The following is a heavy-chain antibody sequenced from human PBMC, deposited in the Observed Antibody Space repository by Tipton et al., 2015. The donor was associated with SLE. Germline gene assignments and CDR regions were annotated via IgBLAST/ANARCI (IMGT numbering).Heavy chain of an antibody. Sequence: TLSLTCTVSGGSISSSSYYWGWIRQPPGKGLEWIGYIYYSGSTNYNPSLKSRVTISVDTSKNQFSLKLSSVTAVDTAVYYCARTVYGGWYYFDYWGQGTLVTVSS. J-gene: IGHJ4*02. V-gene: IGHV4-61*05. CDR1: GGSISSSSYY. D-gene: IGHD6-19*01. CDR2: IYYSGST. CDR3: ARTVYGGWYYFDY.